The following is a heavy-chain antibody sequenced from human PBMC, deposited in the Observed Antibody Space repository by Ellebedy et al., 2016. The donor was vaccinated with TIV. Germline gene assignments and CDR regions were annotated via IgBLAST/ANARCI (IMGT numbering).Heavy chain of an antibody. J-gene: IGHJ4*02. D-gene: IGHD6-25*01. CDR3: ARTTPYNIAAAGPDY. Sequence: GESLKISXKASGFLFSDCSMNWIRQAPGKGLEWVASISSSGTYIYYADSLEGRFTIARDNVKDSVFLQMNDLRVDDSGVYYCARTTPYNIAAAGPDYWGQGTLVTVTS. CDR2: ISSSGTYI. V-gene: IGHV3-21*01. CDR1: GFLFSDCS.